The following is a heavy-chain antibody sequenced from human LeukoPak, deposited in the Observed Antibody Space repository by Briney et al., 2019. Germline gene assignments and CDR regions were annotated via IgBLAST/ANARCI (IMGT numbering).Heavy chain of an antibody. CDR1: GFTFSSYS. CDR3: ARGGYCSSTTCYLDY. D-gene: IGHD2-2*01. V-gene: IGHV3-48*01. Sequence: GGSLRLSCAASGFTFSSYSMNWVRQAPGKGLEWVSYISSSSSTIYYADSVKGRFTISRDNAKNSLYLQMNSLRAEDTAVYYCARGGYCSSTTCYLDYWGQGTLVTVS. CDR2: ISSSSSTI. J-gene: IGHJ4*02.